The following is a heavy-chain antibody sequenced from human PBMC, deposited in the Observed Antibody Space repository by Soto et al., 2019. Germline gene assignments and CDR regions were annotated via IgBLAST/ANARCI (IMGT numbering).Heavy chain of an antibody. CDR3: GRGRSGQIVVFY. J-gene: IGHJ4*01. CDR1: GYTFTGHY. CDR2: IGPASGAT. V-gene: IGHV1-2*02. Sequence: ASVKVSCNSSGYTFTGHYIHWVRQAPEQGPEWMGEIGPASGATRYAEKFQGRVTMTLDTSITTVYMELKNLSPDDTDVYYCGRGRSGQIVVFYWG. D-gene: IGHD1-26*01.